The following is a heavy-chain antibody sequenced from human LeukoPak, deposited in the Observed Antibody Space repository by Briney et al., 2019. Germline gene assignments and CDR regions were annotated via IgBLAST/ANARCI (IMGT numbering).Heavy chain of an antibody. D-gene: IGHD3-3*01. CDR2: ISSSSSYI. Sequence: GGSLRLSCAASGFTFSSDSMNWGRQAPGEGLEWVSSISSSSSYIYYADSVKGRFTISRDNAKNSLYLQMNSLRAEDTAVYYCARDLSPTIFGVVILDYWGQGTLVTVSS. V-gene: IGHV3-21*01. J-gene: IGHJ4*02. CDR1: GFTFSSDS. CDR3: ARDLSPTIFGVVILDY.